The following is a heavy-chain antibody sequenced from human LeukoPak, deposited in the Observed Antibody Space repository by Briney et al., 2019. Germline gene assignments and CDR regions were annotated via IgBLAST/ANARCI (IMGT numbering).Heavy chain of an antibody. D-gene: IGHD2-15*01. CDR3: ERHRLRGFDY. V-gene: IGHV4-59*08. Sequence: SETLSLTCTVSDGSISSYYWSWIRQPAGKGLEWIGYIYYSGSTNYNPSLKSRVTISVDTSKNQFSLKLSSVTAADTAVYYCERHRLRGFDYWGQGTLVTVSS. CDR1: DGSISSYY. J-gene: IGHJ4*02. CDR2: IYYSGST.